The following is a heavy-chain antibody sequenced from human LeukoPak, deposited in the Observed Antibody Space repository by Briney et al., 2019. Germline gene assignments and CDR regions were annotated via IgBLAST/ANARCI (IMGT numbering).Heavy chain of an antibody. J-gene: IGHJ6*03. D-gene: IGHD3-16*01. CDR2: INHSGGT. CDR3: ARVKDPGGYYYYYYMDV. CDR1: GDSISSINW. Sequence: PSETLSLTCAVSGDSISSINWWTWVRLSPEKGLEWIGEINHSGGTKYNPSLKSRVTISVDTSKNQFSLKLSSVTAADTAMHYCARVKDPGGYYYYYYMDVWGKGTTVTVSS. V-gene: IGHV4-4*02.